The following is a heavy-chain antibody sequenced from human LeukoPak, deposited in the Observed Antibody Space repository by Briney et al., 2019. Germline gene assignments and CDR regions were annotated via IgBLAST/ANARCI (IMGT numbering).Heavy chain of an antibody. CDR3: ARLVATIDYYFDY. Sequence: SVKVSCKASGGTFSSYAISWVRQAPGQGLEWMGGIIPIFGTANYAQKLQGRVTMTTDTSTSTAYMELRSLRSDDTAVYYCARLVATIDYYFDYWGQGTLVTVSS. CDR2: IIPIFGTA. D-gene: IGHD5-12*01. J-gene: IGHJ4*02. CDR1: GGTFSSYA. V-gene: IGHV1-69*05.